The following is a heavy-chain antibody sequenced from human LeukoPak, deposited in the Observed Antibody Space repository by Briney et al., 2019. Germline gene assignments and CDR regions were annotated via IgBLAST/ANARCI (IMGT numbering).Heavy chain of an antibody. D-gene: IGHD2-21*02. CDR1: GFTFSSYS. Sequence: GGSLRLSCAASGFTFSSYSMNWVRQAPGKGLEWVSSISSSSSYIYYADSVKGRFTISRDNAKNSLYLQMNSLRAEDTAVYYCARLAYCGGDCYYYYGMDVWGQGTTATVSS. V-gene: IGHV3-21*01. J-gene: IGHJ6*02. CDR3: ARLAYCGGDCYYYYGMDV. CDR2: ISSSSSYI.